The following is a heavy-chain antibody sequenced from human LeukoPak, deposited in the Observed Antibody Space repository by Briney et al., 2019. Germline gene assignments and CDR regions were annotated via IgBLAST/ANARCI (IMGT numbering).Heavy chain of an antibody. Sequence: SVKVSCKASGGTFSSYAISWVRQAPGQGLEWMGRIIPIFGTANYAQKFQGRVTITTDESTSTAYMELSSLRSEDTAVYYCARHLPNWNYVLLDYWGQGTLVTVSS. CDR1: GGTFSSYA. D-gene: IGHD1-7*01. CDR2: IIPIFGTA. CDR3: ARHLPNWNYVLLDY. J-gene: IGHJ4*02. V-gene: IGHV1-69*05.